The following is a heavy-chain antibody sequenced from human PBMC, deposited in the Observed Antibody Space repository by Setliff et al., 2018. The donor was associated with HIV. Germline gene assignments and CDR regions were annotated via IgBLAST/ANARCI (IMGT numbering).Heavy chain of an antibody. J-gene: IGHJ5*02. Sequence: ASVKVSCKASGDTFSSYAISWVRQAPGQGLEWMGWMNPNSGNTGYAQKFQGRVTMTRNTSISTAYMELSSLRSEDTAVYYCARAMNLGATYNWFDPWGQGTLVTVSS. D-gene: IGHD3-16*01. V-gene: IGHV1-8*02. CDR2: MNPNSGNT. CDR1: GDTFSSYA. CDR3: ARAMNLGATYNWFDP.